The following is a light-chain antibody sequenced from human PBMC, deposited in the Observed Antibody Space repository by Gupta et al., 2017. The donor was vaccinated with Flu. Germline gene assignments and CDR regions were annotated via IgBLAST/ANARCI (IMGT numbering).Light chain of an antibody. CDR2: AAS. Sequence: DIQLTQSPSFLSASVGDRVTITCRASQGISSYLAWYQQKPGKAPKLLIYAASTLQSGVPSRFSGSGSGTEFTLTISSLQPEDFATYYCQQLNSYPFTFGQGTPLDIK. J-gene: IGKJ5*01. CDR3: QQLNSYPFT. CDR1: QGISSY. V-gene: IGKV1-9*01.